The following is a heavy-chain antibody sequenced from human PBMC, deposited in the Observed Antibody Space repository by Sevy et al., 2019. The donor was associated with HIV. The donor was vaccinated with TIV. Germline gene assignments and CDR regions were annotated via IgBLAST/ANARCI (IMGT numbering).Heavy chain of an antibody. CDR3: ARGLDHYYRSGYPDY. Sequence: GGYLRLSCVASEFTFSNFWMSCVRQAPGKGLEWVANIKQDGSEKNYVDSVKGRFTISRDNAKNSMYLEMNSLRAEDTAVYSCARGLDHYYRSGYPDYWGQGTLVTVSS. D-gene: IGHD3-22*01. CDR1: EFTFSNFW. CDR2: IKQDGSEK. V-gene: IGHV3-7*03. J-gene: IGHJ4*02.